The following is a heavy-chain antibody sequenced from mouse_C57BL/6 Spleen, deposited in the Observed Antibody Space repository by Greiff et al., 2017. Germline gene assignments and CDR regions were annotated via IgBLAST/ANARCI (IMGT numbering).Heavy chain of an antibody. CDR1: GYSFTGYY. J-gene: IGHJ4*01. V-gene: IGHV1-42*01. CDR2: INPSTGGT. D-gene: IGHD1-1*01. CDR3: ARTPYCYGSSSGAVDY. Sequence: VQLKESGPELVKPGASVKISCKASGYSFTGYYMNWVKQSPEKSLEWIGEINPSTGGTTYNQKFKAKATLTVDKSSSTAYMQLKSLTSEDSAVYYCARTPYCYGSSSGAVDYWGQGTSVTVSS.